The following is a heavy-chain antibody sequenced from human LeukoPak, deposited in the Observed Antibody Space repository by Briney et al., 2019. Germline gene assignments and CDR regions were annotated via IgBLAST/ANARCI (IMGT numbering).Heavy chain of an antibody. V-gene: IGHV4-34*01. CDR1: GGSFSGYY. CDR3: ARGSRDRRQQFDY. CDR2: INHSGTT. Sequence: SETLSLTCAVYGGSFSGYYWSWIRQPPRKGLEWIGEINHSGTTNYNPSLKSRVTISVDTSKNQFSLDLISVTAADTAVYYCARGSRDRRQQFDYWGQGTLVTVSS. J-gene: IGHJ4*02. D-gene: IGHD5-24*01.